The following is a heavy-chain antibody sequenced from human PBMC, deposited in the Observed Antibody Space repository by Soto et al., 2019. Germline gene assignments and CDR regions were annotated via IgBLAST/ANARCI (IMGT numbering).Heavy chain of an antibody. V-gene: IGHV4-4*02. CDR2: IYHSGST. J-gene: IGHJ6*02. D-gene: IGHD3-9*01. CDR1: GGSISSSNW. CDR3: ARGNYDILTGYYTYGMDV. Sequence: SETLSLTCAVSGGSISSSNWWSWVRQPPGKGLEWIGEIYHSGSTNYNPSLKSRVTISVDKSKNQFSLKLSSVTAADTAVYYCARGNYDILTGYYTYGMDVWGQGTTVTVSS.